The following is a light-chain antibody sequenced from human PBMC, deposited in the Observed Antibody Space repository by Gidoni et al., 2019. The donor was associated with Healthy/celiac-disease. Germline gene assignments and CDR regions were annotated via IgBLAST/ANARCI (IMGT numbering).Light chain of an antibody. V-gene: IGKV1-39*01. J-gene: IGKJ4*01. CDR2: AAS. CDR1: QSISSY. CDR3: QQSYSTPRT. Sequence: EIQMTQSPSSLSASVGDRVTITCRASQSISSYLNWYQQKPGKAPKLLIYAASSLQSGVPSRFSGSGSGTDFTLTISSLQPEDFATYYCQQSYSTPRTFXGXTKVEIK.